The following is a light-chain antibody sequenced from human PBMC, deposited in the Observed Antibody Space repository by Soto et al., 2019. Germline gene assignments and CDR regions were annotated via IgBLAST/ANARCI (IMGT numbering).Light chain of an antibody. V-gene: IGLV1-44*01. CDR2: SDG. CDR3: AAWDVSLNGYV. J-gene: IGLJ1*01. CDR1: SSNVGSYF. Sequence: SVLTQPPSASGTPGQRVTISCSGSSSNVGSYFVNWYLHIPGAAPKLLIYSDGRRPSGVPDRFSGSKSGPSASLAISGLQSEDEADYYCAAWDVSLNGYVFGNGTKVTVL.